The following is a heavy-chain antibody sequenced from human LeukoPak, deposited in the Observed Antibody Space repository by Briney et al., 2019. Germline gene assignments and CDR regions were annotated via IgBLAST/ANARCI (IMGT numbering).Heavy chain of an antibody. J-gene: IGHJ4*02. CDR1: GYTFTGYY. CDR2: INPNSGGT. V-gene: IGHV1-2*06. D-gene: IGHD6-6*01. Sequence: ASVKVSCRASGYTFTGYYMHWVRQAPGQGLEWMGRINPNSGGTNYAQKFQGRVTMTRDTSITTAYMELSRLRSDDTAVYYCARYAYSSSFDYWGQGTLVTVSS. CDR3: ARYAYSSSFDY.